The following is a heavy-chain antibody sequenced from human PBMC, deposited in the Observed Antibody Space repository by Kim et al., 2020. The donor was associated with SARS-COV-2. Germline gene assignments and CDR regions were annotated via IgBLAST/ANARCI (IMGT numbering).Heavy chain of an antibody. V-gene: IGHV3-21*01. Sequence: GGSLRLSCAASGFTFSSYSMNWVRQAPGKGLEWVSSISSSSSDIYYADSVKGRFTISRDNAKNSLYLQMNSLRAEDTAVYYCARVPTIFSGGLDVGGQGTTVTVSS. CDR1: GFTFSSYS. D-gene: IGHD3-3*01. CDR2: ISSSSSDI. J-gene: IGHJ6*02. CDR3: ARVPTIFSGGLDV.